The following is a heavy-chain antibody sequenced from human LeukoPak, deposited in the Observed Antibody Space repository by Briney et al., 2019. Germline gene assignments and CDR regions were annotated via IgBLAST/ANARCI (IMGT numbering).Heavy chain of an antibody. D-gene: IGHD1-1*01. Sequence: SQTLSLTCTVSGGSVSSGSYYWSWIRQPPGRGLEWIGYIYYSGSTNYNPSLKSRVTISVDTSKNQFSLKLCSVTAADTAVYYCARDRQPTNYYYGMDVWGQGTTVTVSS. CDR1: GGSVSSGSYY. CDR3: ARDRQPTNYYYGMDV. V-gene: IGHV4-61*01. CDR2: IYYSGST. J-gene: IGHJ6*02.